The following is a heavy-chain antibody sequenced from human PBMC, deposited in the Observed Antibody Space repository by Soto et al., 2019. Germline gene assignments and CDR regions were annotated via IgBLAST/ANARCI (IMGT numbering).Heavy chain of an antibody. V-gene: IGHV1-18*01. D-gene: IGHD6-13*01. CDR2: ISGYNGNT. CDR1: GYTFTSYG. CDR3: GRERDGSSWSSAEYLQH. J-gene: IGHJ1*01. Sequence: QVQLVQSGVEVKKPGASVKVSCKASGYTFTSYGIHWVRQAPGQGIEWMGWISGYNGNTHYAQKFQGRVTMTTDTSTTTAYMDLRNLRSDDTAVYYCGRERDGSSWSSAEYLQHWGQGTLVTVSS.